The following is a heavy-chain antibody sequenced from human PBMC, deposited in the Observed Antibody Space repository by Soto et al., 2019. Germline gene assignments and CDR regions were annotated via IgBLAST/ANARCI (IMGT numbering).Heavy chain of an antibody. J-gene: IGHJ4*02. V-gene: IGHV4-39*01. CDR2: IYYSGST. CDR3: AGFVVPASRNSDFDY. CDR1: GISVSTSDYY. Sequence: SETLSLTCTVSGISVSTSDYYWGWVRQPPGKGLDWIGNIYYSGSTFYNPSLRSRVTLSVDTSKNQFSLRLNSVTATDTAVYFCAGFVVPASRNSDFDYWGQGTLVTVSS. D-gene: IGHD2-15*01.